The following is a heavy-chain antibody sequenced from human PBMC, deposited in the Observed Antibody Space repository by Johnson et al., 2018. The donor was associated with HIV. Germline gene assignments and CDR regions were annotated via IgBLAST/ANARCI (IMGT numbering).Heavy chain of an antibody. Sequence: VQLVESGGGLVQPGRSLRLSCAASGFTFDNFAMSWVRQAPGKGLEWVSGINWNCGSTSYADSVKGRFTISRDNAKTSLYLQVNSLGAEDTALYYCAREVSLRVGATLPPSYAFDIWGQGTLVSVSS. CDR3: AREVSLRVGATLPPSYAFDI. CDR1: GFTFDNFA. J-gene: IGHJ3*02. CDR2: INWNCGST. V-gene: IGHV3-20*04. D-gene: IGHD1-26*01.